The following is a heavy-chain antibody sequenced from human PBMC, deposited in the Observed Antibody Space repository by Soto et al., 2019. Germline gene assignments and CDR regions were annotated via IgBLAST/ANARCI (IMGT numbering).Heavy chain of an antibody. CDR1: GGSFSGYY. CDR3: ARVELEQWLVSAPAGGPCGY. CDR2: INHSGST. D-gene: IGHD6-19*01. Sequence: SETLSLTCAVYGGSFSGYYWSWIRQPPGKGLEWIGEINHSGSTNYNPSLKSRVTISVDTSKNQFSLKLSSVTAADTAVYYCARVELEQWLVSAPAGGPCGYWGQGTLVTVSS. J-gene: IGHJ4*02. V-gene: IGHV4-34*01.